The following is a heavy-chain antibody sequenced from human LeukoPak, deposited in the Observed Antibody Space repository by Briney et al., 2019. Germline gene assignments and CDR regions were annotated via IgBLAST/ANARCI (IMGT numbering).Heavy chain of an antibody. CDR3: ASYYYDSSGYYPLFDY. CDR1: GGTFSSYA. V-gene: IGHV1-69*04. Sequence: ASVKLSCKASGGTFSSYAISWVRQAPGQGLEWMGRIIPIFGIANYAQKFQGRVTITADKSTSTAYMELSSLRSEDTAVYYCASYYYDSSGYYPLFDYWGQGTLVTVSS. J-gene: IGHJ4*02. D-gene: IGHD3-22*01. CDR2: IIPIFGIA.